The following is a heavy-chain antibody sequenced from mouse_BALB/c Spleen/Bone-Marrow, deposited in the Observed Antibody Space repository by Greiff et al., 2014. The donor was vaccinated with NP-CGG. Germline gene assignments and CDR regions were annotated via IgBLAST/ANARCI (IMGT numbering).Heavy chain of an antibody. Sequence: QVTLKESGAELVRPGASVRLSCKTSGYIFTSYWIHWIKQRSGQGLEWVARIYPGTDSTYYNEKFKGKATLTADKSSNTAYMQLGSLKSEDSAVYFCARTSNPAMDYWGQGTSVTVSS. CDR1: GYIFTSYW. CDR3: ARTSNPAMDY. J-gene: IGHJ4*01. V-gene: IGHV1-76*01. D-gene: IGHD2-5*01. CDR2: IYPGTDST.